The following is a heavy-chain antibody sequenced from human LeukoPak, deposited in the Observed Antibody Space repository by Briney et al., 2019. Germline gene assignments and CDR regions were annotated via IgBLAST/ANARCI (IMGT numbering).Heavy chain of an antibody. CDR2: MADDGSAI. CDR1: GFTFNAYW. CDR3: VRGGNHAMDV. D-gene: IGHD1-14*01. V-gene: IGHV3-74*01. J-gene: IGHJ6*02. Sequence: GGSLRLSCTASGFTFNAYWMRWVRLVTGEGPEWVSGMADDGSAIRYADSEKGRFTISRDNAKNTLYLQMDGLRVEDTAVYYCVRGGNHAMDVWGQGTPVTVSS.